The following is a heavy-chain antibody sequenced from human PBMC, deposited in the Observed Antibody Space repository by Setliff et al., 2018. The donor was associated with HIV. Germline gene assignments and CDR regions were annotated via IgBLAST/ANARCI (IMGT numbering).Heavy chain of an antibody. CDR1: GYTFPHSW. D-gene: IGHD6-6*01. CDR3: ATSPGTYSSSSASYFDY. Sequence: PGESLKISCKGSGYTFPHSWIGWVRQMPGKGLEWMGIISISDSDTRYSPSFQGQVTISADKSISTAYLQWSSLKASDTAMYYCATSPGTYSSSSASYFDYWGRGTLVTVS. V-gene: IGHV5-51*01. CDR2: ISISDSDT. J-gene: IGHJ4*02.